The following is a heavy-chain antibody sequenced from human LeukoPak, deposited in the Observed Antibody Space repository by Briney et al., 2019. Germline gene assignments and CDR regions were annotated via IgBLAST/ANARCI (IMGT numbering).Heavy chain of an antibody. Sequence: ASVRVSCKASGYTFTGYYMHWVRQAPGQGLEWMGWINPNSGGTNYAQKFQGRVTMTRDTSISTVYMELSSLRSEDTAVYYCARDGTMIVVDLPFDYWGQGTLVTVYS. V-gene: IGHV1-2*02. CDR2: INPNSGGT. D-gene: IGHD3-22*01. J-gene: IGHJ4*02. CDR1: GYTFTGYY. CDR3: ARDGTMIVVDLPFDY.